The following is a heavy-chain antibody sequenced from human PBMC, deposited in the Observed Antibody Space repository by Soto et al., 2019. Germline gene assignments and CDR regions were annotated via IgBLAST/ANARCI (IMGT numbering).Heavy chain of an antibody. V-gene: IGHV3-48*01. CDR1: GFTFSASN. Sequence: EVQLVESGGGLAQPGGSLRLSCAASGFTFSASNMDWVRQAPGKGLEWVAGIKSSGGLTFYADSVKGRFTISRDNAKGLMYLQMDSLAADDTGQYFCAGNGGHVGKGDYWGVCTLVPVSS. CDR3: AGNGGHVGKGDY. J-gene: IGHJ4*02. D-gene: IGHD1-26*01. CDR2: IKSSGGLT.